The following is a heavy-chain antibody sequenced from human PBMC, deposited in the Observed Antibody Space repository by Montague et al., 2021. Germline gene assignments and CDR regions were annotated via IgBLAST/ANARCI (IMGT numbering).Heavy chain of an antibody. CDR1: GDSASSNDAT. D-gene: IGHD5-24*01. J-gene: IGHJ5*02. Sequence: CAISGDSASSNDATWNWIRQSPSRGLEWLGRTYYRSKWYNEYAISVKSRITVNPDTSKNQFSPLLNSVTPEDTAVYYCARGWQKRFDPWGQGTLVTVSS. CDR2: TYYRSKWYN. CDR3: ARGWQKRFDP. V-gene: IGHV6-1*01.